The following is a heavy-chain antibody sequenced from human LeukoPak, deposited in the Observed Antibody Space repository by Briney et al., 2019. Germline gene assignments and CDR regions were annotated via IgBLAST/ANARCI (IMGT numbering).Heavy chain of an antibody. CDR3: AKGPPIYSSSWYSGDY. CDR1: GYTFTGYI. CDR2: INPNSGGT. D-gene: IGHD6-13*01. V-gene: IGHV1-2*02. J-gene: IGHJ4*02. Sequence: ASVKVSCKASGYTFTGYIMHWVRQAPGQGLEWMGWINPNSGGTNYAQKFQGRVTMTRDTSISTAYMELSRLRSDDTAVYYCAKGPPIYSSSWYSGDYWGQGTLVTVSS.